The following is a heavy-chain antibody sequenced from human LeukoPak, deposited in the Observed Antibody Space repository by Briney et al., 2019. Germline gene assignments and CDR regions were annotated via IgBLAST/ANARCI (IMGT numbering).Heavy chain of an antibody. CDR2: ISSSGSAI. V-gene: IGHV3-11*01. CDR3: ATPRGIVVVVAAPSFDF. CDR1: GFTFNDYS. Sequence: PGGSLRLSCAASGFTFNDYSMSWIRQAPGKGLDCISYISSSGSAIYYPDSVKGRFTVSRDNSKNTLYLQMSSLRADDTAVYYCATPRGIVVVVAAPSFDFWGQGTLVTVSS. D-gene: IGHD2-15*01. J-gene: IGHJ4*02.